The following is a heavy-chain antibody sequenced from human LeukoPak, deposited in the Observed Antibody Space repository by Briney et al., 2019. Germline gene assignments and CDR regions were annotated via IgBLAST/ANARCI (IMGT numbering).Heavy chain of an antibody. J-gene: IGHJ4*02. V-gene: IGHV4-59*01. CDR1: GDSISSSY. CDR2: VHYAESS. CDR3: AGYGSRSSYKAFDY. Sequence: SETLSLTCIVSGDSISSSYWSWIRPSPGKGLEWIGYVHYAESSYYNPSLKSRVTLSVDTSKNQFSLRLSSVTAADTAVYYCAGYGSRSSYKAFDYWGQGTLVTVSS. D-gene: IGHD3-10*01.